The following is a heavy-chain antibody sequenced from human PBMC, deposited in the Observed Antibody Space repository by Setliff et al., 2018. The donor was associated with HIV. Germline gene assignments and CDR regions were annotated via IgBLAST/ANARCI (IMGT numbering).Heavy chain of an antibody. D-gene: IGHD1-26*01. J-gene: IGHJ3*01. CDR2: ISYNEYT. Sequence: SETLSLTCTVSGDPINSHYWSWIRQPPGEGLEWIGHISYNEYTNYNPSLKSRVTISLDTSKKHFSLDLYSVTAADTAVYYCARDHKSGTLHAFDLWGQGTKVTVSS. CDR3: ARDHKSGTLHAFDL. CDR1: GDPINSHY. V-gene: IGHV4-59*11.